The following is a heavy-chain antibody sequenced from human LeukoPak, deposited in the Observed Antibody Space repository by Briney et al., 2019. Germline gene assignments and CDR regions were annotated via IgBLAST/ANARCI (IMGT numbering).Heavy chain of an antibody. D-gene: IGHD3-3*01. CDR2: IKQDGSEK. Sequence: GGSLRLSCAASGFTFSSYWMSWVRQAPGKGLEWVANIKQDGSEKYYVDSVKGRFTISRDNAKNSLYLQMNSLRAEDSAVYYCARDPAIFGVVPPYYYYMDVWGKGTTVTVSS. CDR3: ARDPAIFGVVPPYYYYMDV. J-gene: IGHJ6*03. CDR1: GFTFSSYW. V-gene: IGHV3-7*01.